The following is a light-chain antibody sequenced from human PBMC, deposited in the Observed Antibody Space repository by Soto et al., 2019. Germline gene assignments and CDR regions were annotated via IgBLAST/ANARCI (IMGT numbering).Light chain of an antibody. CDR1: SSNIGAGYD. CDR2: GNS. CDR3: QSYDSSLSGSNYV. J-gene: IGLJ1*01. Sequence: QSVLTQPPSVSGAPGQRVTISCTGSSSNIGAGYDVHWYQQLPGTAPKLLIYGNSNRPSGVPDRFSGSKSGTSASLAITGLQAEDEADYYSQSYDSSLSGSNYVFGTGTKLTLL. V-gene: IGLV1-40*01.